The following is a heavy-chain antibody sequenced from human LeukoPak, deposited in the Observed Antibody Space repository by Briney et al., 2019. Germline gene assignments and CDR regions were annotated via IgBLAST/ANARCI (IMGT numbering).Heavy chain of an antibody. CDR1: GASVTTNY. Sequence: SETLSLTCTVSGASVTTNYWSWIRQPAGKGLAWIGRIYTSGSTNYNPSLKSRVTLSLDKSKNQLSLKLKSVTAADTALYYCARDRGGNYYFDYWGQGTLVTVST. J-gene: IGHJ4*02. CDR3: ARDRGGNYYFDY. V-gene: IGHV4-4*07. D-gene: IGHD4-23*01. CDR2: IYTSGST.